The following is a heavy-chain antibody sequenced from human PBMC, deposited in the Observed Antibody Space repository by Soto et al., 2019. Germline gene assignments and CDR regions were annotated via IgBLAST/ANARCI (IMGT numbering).Heavy chain of an antibody. CDR3: ARVGGVEARTFYY. V-gene: IGHV4-61*01. Sequence: WDTLSPTCTVCGDSVTSVSDYWSWIRQPPGKGLEWIRYIYYSGSTDYKPTLKRRVTISVDTSKNQFSLKLRSVTAADTSVYCCARVGGVEARTFYYRGQGTLVTI. D-gene: IGHD6-6*01. CDR2: IYYSGST. CDR1: GDSVTSVSDY. J-gene: IGHJ4*02.